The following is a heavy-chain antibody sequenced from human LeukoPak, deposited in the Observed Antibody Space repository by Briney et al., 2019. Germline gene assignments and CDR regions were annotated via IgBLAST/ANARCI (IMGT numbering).Heavy chain of an antibody. V-gene: IGHV3-30*04. D-gene: IGHD3-3*01. J-gene: IGHJ4*02. CDR1: GFTFSSYA. CDR3: TLLYYVMSY. CDR2: ISYDGRNK. Sequence: SGGSLRLSCAASGFTFSSYAMHWVRQAPGKGLEWVAVISYDGRNKYYADSVKGRFTISRDNSKNTLYLQMNGLRVEDTALYYCTLLYYVMSYWGQGTLVTVSS.